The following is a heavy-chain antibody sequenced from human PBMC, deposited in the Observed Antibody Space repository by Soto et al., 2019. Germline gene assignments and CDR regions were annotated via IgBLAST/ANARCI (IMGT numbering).Heavy chain of an antibody. CDR3: GTRAGGGGY. D-gene: IGHD3-10*01. V-gene: IGHV3-53*01. J-gene: IGHJ4*02. CDR2: IYSGGYT. Sequence: EVQLVESGGGLIQPGGSLRLSCAVSGFTVSNNYMSWVRQAPGKGLEGVSVIYSGGYTAYGDSVKGRFTISRDNSKNTLYLKMSGLRAAPTAVFCWGTRAGGGGYWGQGTLVTVSS. CDR1: GFTVSNNY.